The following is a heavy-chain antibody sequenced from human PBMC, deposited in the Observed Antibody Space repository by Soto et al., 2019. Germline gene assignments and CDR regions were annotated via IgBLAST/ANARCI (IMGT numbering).Heavy chain of an antibody. J-gene: IGHJ4*02. CDR3: ARESEDLTSNFDY. CDR1: GFTFTRDR. V-gene: IGHV3-21*06. CDR2: ISSTTNYI. Sequence: LRLSCAASGFTFTRDRMNWVHQAPGKGLEWVSSISSTTNYIYYGDSMKGRFTISRDNAKNSLYLEMNSLRAEDTAVYYCARESEDLTSNFDYWGQGTLVTVSS.